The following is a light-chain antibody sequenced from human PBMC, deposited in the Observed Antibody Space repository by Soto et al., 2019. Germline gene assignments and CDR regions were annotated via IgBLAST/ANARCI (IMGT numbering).Light chain of an antibody. CDR1: QSVSSSY. CDR3: PRNGSLPYT. J-gene: IGKJ2*01. Sequence: EIVLTQSPGTLSLSPGEGATLSCRASQSVSSSYLAWYQQKPGQAPRLLIYDASSRATGIPDRFSGSGSGTDFTLIISRLEPEDFAVYYCPRNGSLPYTFGQGTKLEIK. CDR2: DAS. V-gene: IGKV3-20*01.